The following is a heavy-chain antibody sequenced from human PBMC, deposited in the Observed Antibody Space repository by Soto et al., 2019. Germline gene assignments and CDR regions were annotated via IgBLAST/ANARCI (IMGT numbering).Heavy chain of an antibody. CDR1: GYTFTRYG. V-gene: IGHV1-18*01. D-gene: IGHD2-8*01. Sequence: ASVKVSCKASGYTFTRYGISWVRQAPGQGLEWMGWISGYNGDTKYAQKFQVRVTMTVDTSTTTAYMELRSLTSDDRAVYYCAKNGQPPYYYYGMDVWGQGTTVTVSS. CDR3: AKNGQPPYYYYGMDV. J-gene: IGHJ6*02. CDR2: ISGYNGDT.